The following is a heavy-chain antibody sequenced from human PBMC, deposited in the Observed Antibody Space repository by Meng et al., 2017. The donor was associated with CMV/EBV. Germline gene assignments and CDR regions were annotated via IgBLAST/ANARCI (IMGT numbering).Heavy chain of an antibody. V-gene: IGHV3-53*01. CDR1: GFTVSSNY. CDR2: IYSGGST. Sequence: GESLKISCAASGFTVSSNYMSWVRQAPGKGLEWVSVIYSGGSTYYADSVKGRFTIPRDNSKNTLYLQMNSLRAEDTAVYYCARGSDRDYYGMDVWGQGTTVTVSS. J-gene: IGHJ6*02. CDR3: ARGSDRDYYGMDV.